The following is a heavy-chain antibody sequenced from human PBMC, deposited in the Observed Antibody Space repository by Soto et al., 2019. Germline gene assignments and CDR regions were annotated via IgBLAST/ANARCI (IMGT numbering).Heavy chain of an antibody. J-gene: IGHJ5*02. CDR3: ARESSSYNWFDP. Sequence: PGGSLRLSCAASGFTFSSYSMNWVRQAPGKGLEWVSYISSSSTIYYADSVKGRFTISRDNAKNSLYLQMNSLRDEDTAVYYCARESSSYNWFDPWGQGTLVTVS. CDR2: ISSSSTI. V-gene: IGHV3-48*02. D-gene: IGHD6-13*01. CDR1: GFTFSSYS.